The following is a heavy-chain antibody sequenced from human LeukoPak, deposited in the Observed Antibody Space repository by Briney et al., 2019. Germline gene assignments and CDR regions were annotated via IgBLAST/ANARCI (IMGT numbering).Heavy chain of an antibody. D-gene: IGHD6-19*01. CDR1: GFTFSSYS. J-gene: IGHJ4*02. CDR2: ISSSSSYI. V-gene: IGHV3-21*01. CDR3: ARANSSGWYDY. Sequence: GGSLRLSCAASGFTFSSYSMNWVRQAPGKGLEWVSSISSSSSYIYYADSVKGRFTISRDNAKNSLYLQMNSLRAKDTAVYYCARANSSGWYDYWGQGTLVTVSS.